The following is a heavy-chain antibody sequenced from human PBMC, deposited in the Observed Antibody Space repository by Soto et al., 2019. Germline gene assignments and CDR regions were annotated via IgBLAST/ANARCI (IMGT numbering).Heavy chain of an antibody. J-gene: IGHJ6*02. CDR1: GGSISSHY. Sequence: SETLSLTCTVAGGSISSHYWSWVRQAPGKGLEWIGHIYYRGSTSYNPSLRSRSTISVDTSNNQFSLKLNSVTTADTAVYYCARDGREASGMDVWGQGTKVTVSS. CDR3: ARDGREASGMDV. V-gene: IGHV4-59*11. D-gene: IGHD1-26*01. CDR2: IYYRGST.